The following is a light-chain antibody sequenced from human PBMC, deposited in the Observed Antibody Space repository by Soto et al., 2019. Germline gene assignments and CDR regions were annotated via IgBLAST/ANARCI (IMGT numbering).Light chain of an antibody. J-gene: IGKJ5*01. V-gene: IGKV1-33*01. CDR3: QQYDDLPIT. Sequence: DIQMTQSPSSLSASVGDRVTITCQASQDMNNYLNWYQQKPGKAPKLLIYDASKLEAGVPSRFSGSGSGTDFTFTISSLQTEDIATYYCQQYDDLPITVGQGTRLEIK. CDR2: DAS. CDR1: QDMNNY.